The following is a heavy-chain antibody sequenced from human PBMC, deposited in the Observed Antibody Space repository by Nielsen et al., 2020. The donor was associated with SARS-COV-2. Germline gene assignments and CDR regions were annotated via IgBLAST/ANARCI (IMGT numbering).Heavy chain of an antibody. CDR1: GFTFSSYA. CDR3: ASRRDPFNVFGSHGLDY. CDR2: ISYDGSNK. J-gene: IGHJ4*02. Sequence: GESLKISCAASGFTFSSYAMHWVRQAPGKGLEWVAVISYDGSNKYYADSVKGRFTISRDNSKNTLYLQMNSLRAEDTAVYYCASRRDPFNVFGSHGLDYWGQGTLATVSS. V-gene: IGHV3-30*04. D-gene: IGHD3-16*01.